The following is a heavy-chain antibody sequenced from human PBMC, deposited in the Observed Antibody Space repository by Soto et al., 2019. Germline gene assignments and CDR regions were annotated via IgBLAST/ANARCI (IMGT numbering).Heavy chain of an antibody. CDR3: AKSPSSSWYVDDWYFEL. D-gene: IGHD6-13*01. Sequence: EVQLLESGGGLVQPGGSLRLSCAASGFTFSSYAMSWVRQAPGKGLEWVSAISGSGGSTYYADSVKGRFTISRDNSKNTLYLQMNSLSAEYTTVYYLAKSPSSSWYVDDWYFELWGRGTMVTVAS. CDR2: ISGSGGST. J-gene: IGHJ2*01. CDR1: GFTFSSYA. V-gene: IGHV3-23*01.